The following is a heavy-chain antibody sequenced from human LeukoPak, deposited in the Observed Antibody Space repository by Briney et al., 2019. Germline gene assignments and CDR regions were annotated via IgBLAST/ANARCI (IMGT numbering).Heavy chain of an antibody. CDR2: IYYSGST. CDR1: GGSISSYY. D-gene: IGHD6-13*01. J-gene: IGHJ4*02. CDR3: ARTPGIAAAEFDY. Sequence: SETLSLTCTVSGGSISSYYWSWIRQPPGKGLEWIGYIYYSGSTNYNPSLESRVTISVDTSKNQFSLKLSSVTAADTAVYYCARTPGIAAAEFDYWGQGTLVTVSS. V-gene: IGHV4-59*01.